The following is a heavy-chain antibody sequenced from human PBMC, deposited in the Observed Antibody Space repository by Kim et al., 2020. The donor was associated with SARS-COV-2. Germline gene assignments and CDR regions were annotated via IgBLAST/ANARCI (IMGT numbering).Heavy chain of an antibody. Sequence: GGSLRLSCAASGFTFSSYAMTWVRQAPGKGLEWVSGINDSGDSTYYSDSVKGRFTISRDNSKNTLNLQMNSLRAEDTAVYYCARASLFYGILTGYYMPVNYFDYWGQGTLVTVSS. CDR3: ARASLFYGILTGYYMPVNYFDY. CDR1: GFTFSSYA. CDR2: INDSGDST. J-gene: IGHJ4*02. V-gene: IGHV3-23*01. D-gene: IGHD3-9*01.